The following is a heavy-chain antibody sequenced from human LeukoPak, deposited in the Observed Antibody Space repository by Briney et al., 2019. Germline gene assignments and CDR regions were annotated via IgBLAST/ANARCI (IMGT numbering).Heavy chain of an antibody. D-gene: IGHD3-10*01. CDR2: INHSGST. J-gene: IGHJ6*04. CDR3: ARGKLLWFGELLRYYYGMDV. CDR1: GGSFSGYY. V-gene: IGHV4-34*01. Sequence: SETLSLTCAVYGGSFSGYYWRWIRQPPGKGLEWIGEINHSGSTNYNPSLKSRVTISVDTSKNQFSLKLSSVTAADTAVYYCARGKLLWFGELLRYYYGMDVWGKGTTVTVSS.